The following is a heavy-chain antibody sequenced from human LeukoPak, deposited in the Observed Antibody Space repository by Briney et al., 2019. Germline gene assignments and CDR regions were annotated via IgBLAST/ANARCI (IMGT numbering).Heavy chain of an antibody. D-gene: IGHD1-26*01. Sequence: PGGSLRLSCAASGFTFSSYAMSWARQAPGKGLEWVSGISGSGGSTYYADSVKGRFTISRDNSKNTLYLQMNSLRAEDTAVYYCAKRSSLVGTSAFDYWGQGTLVTVSS. J-gene: IGHJ4*02. V-gene: IGHV3-23*01. CDR2: ISGSGGST. CDR3: AKRSSLVGTSAFDY. CDR1: GFTFSSYA.